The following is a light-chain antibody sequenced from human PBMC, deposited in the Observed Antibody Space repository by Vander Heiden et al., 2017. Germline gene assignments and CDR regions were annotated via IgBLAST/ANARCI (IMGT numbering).Light chain of an antibody. CDR3: ATWDDSRWV. CDR2: RNN. CDR1: SSNIGTNY. Sequence: QSVLTRPPSPSATHGQRVTSSGSGSSSNIGTNYVYWYQQLPGTAPKVLSYRNNQRPSGVPDRISGSKSGTSASLAISGLRSEDEADYYCATWDDSRWVFGGGTKLTVL. J-gene: IGLJ3*02. V-gene: IGLV1-47*01.